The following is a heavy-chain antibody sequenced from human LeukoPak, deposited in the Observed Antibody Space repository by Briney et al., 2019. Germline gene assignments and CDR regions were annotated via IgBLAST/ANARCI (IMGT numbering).Heavy chain of an antibody. D-gene: IGHD2-21*01. CDR1: GFTFSRYG. CDR3: AKAIVVVIAYDAFDI. Sequence: GGSLRLSCAASGFTFSRYGMHWGRQAPGKGGEWVAFIRYEGSNKYYADSVKGRFTISRDNSKNTLYVQMNSLRAEDTAVYYCAKAIVVVIAYDAFDIWGQGTMVTVSS. J-gene: IGHJ3*02. CDR2: IRYEGSNK. V-gene: IGHV3-30*02.